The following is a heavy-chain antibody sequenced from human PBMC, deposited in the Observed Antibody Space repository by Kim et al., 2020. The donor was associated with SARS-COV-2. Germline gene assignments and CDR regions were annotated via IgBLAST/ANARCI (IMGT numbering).Heavy chain of an antibody. CDR3: ARPRYSSGWDFDY. D-gene: IGHD6-19*01. Sequence: NPSLQSRVTISVDTSKNQFSLKLSSVTAADTAVYYCARPRYSSGWDFDYWGQGTLVTVSS. V-gene: IGHV4-39*01. J-gene: IGHJ4*02.